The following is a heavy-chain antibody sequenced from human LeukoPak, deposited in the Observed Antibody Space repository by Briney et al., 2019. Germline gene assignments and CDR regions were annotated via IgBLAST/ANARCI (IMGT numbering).Heavy chain of an antibody. CDR2: IIPIFGTA. CDR3: ARVGGSQDYGDYFDY. CDR1: GGTFSSYA. Sequence: SVKVSCKASGGTFSSYAISWVRQAPGQGLEWMGGIIPIFGTANYAQKFQGRVTITTDESTSTAYMELSSLRSEDTAVYYCARVGGSQDYGDYFDYWGQGALVTVSS. V-gene: IGHV1-69*05. J-gene: IGHJ4*02. D-gene: IGHD4-17*01.